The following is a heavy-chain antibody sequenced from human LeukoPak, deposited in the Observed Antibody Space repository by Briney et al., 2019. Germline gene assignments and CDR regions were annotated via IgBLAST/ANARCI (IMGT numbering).Heavy chain of an antibody. J-gene: IGHJ5*02. CDR1: GFTFSSYW. CDR2: INSDGSST. Sequence: PGGSLRLSCAVSGFTFSSYWMYWVRQAPGKGLVWVSRINSDGSSTTYADSVKGRFTISRDNAKNTLYLQMNSLRAEDTAVYYCARSPNCGGDCSWGQGTLVTVSS. D-gene: IGHD2-21*02. CDR3: ARSPNCGGDCS. V-gene: IGHV3-74*03.